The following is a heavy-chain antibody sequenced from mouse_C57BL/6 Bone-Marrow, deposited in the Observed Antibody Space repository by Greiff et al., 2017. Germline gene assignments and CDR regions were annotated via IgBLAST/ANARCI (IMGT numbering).Heavy chain of an antibody. J-gene: IGHJ1*03. CDR1: GFTFSNYW. CDR2: IRLKSDNYAT. V-gene: IGHV6-3*01. D-gene: IGHD1-1*01. CDR3: TDYYGSSYPYFDV. Sequence: EVKLEESGGGLVQPGGSMKLSCVASGFTFSNYWMNWVRQSPEKGLEWVAQIRLKSDNYATHYAESVKGRFTISRDDSKSSVYLQMNNLRAEDTGIYYCTDYYGSSYPYFDVWGTGTTVTVSS.